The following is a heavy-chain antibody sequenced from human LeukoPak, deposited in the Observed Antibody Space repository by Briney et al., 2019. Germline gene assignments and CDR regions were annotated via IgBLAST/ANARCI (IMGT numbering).Heavy chain of an antibody. D-gene: IGHD2-2*01. J-gene: IGHJ5*02. CDR2: IIPIFGTA. CDR1: GYTFTSYG. Sequence: ASVKVSCKASGYTFTSYGISWVRQAPGQGLEWMGGIIPIFGTANYAQKFQGRVTITADESTSTAYMELSSLRSEDTAVYYCARGNRVYQLPRNWLDPWGQGTLVTVSS. CDR3: ARGNRVYQLPRNWLDP. V-gene: IGHV1-69*13.